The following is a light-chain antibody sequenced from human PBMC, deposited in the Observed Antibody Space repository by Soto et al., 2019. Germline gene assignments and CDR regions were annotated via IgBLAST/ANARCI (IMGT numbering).Light chain of an antibody. CDR3: QQSYSTPLT. V-gene: IGKV1-39*01. CDR2: AAS. J-gene: IGKJ4*01. Sequence: DIQMTQSPSSLSAYVGGRVTITCRASQCISSYLNWYQQKPGKAPKLLIYAASSLQSGVPARFSGSGSGTDFTLTISSLQPEDFATYYCQQSYSTPLTFGGGTKVDIK. CDR1: QCISSY.